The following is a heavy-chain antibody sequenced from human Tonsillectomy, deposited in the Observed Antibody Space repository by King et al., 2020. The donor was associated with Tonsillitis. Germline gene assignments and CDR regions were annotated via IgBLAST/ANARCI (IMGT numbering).Heavy chain of an antibody. V-gene: IGHV3-23*04. D-gene: IGHD6-13*01. CDR1: GFTFSSYA. CDR2: ISGSGGST. J-gene: IGHJ4*02. Sequence: VQLVESGGGLVQPGGSLRLSCAASGFTFSSYAMSWVRQAPGKGLEWVSAISGSGGSTYYADSVKGRFTISRDNSKNTLYLQMNSLIAEDTAVYYCAKSHPTNYIATTGIFDYWGQGTLVTVSS. CDR3: AKSHPTNYIATTGIFDY.